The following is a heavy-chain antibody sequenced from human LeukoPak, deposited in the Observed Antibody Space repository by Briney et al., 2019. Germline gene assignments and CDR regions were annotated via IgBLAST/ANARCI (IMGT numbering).Heavy chain of an antibody. D-gene: IGHD3-10*01. J-gene: IGHJ4*02. CDR1: GGSISSYY. Sequence: SETLSLTCTVSGGSISSYYWSWIRQPPGKGLEWIGYIYYSGSTNYNPSLKSRVTISVDTSKNQFSLKLSSVTAADTAVYYCARAVGWIGALDYWGQGTLVTVSS. CDR3: ARAVGWIGALDY. CDR2: IYYSGST. V-gene: IGHV4-59*01.